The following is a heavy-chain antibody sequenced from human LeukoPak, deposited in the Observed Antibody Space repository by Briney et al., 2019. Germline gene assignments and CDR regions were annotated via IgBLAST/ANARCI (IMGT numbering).Heavy chain of an antibody. Sequence: GASVKVSCKASGYTFTSYYIHWVRQAPGQGLEWMGWINPNSGGTNYAQKFQGRVAMTRDTSIRTAYMELSRLRSDDTAVYYCARVYSSGWYGGAFDIWGQGTMVTVSS. CDR2: INPNSGGT. CDR3: ARVYSSGWYGGAFDI. J-gene: IGHJ3*02. V-gene: IGHV1-2*02. CDR1: GYTFTSYY. D-gene: IGHD6-19*01.